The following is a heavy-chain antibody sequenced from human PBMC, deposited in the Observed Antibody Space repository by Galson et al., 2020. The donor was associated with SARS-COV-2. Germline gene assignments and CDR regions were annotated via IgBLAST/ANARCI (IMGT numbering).Heavy chain of an antibody. J-gene: IGHJ4*02. CDR2: MNPNSGNS. CDR1: GYTFSSYD. V-gene: IGHV1-8*01. D-gene: IGHD1-26*01. CDR3: ATPIVGGTFDY. Sequence: ASVKVSCKASGYTFSSYDINWVRQAPGQGLAWMGWMNPNSGNSGHAQKFQGRVTMTRNTSISTAYMELSSLRSEDTAVYYCATPIVGGTFDYWGQGTLVTVSS.